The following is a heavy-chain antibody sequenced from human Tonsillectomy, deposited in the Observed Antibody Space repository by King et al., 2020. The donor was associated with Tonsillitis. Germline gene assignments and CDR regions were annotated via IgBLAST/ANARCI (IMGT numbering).Heavy chain of an antibody. V-gene: IGHV4-30-4*01. CDR3: ARGNGYCSSNSCPPVDY. Sequence: QLQESGPGLVKPSQTLSLNCTVSGGSISSGDYYWSWIRQPPGKGLEWIGYIYYSGSTYYNPSLKSRVTISVDTSKKQFSLKLSSVTAADTGVYYCARGNGYCSSNSCPPVDYWGQGTLVTVSS. CDR1: GGSISSGDYY. CDR2: IYYSGST. D-gene: IGHD2-2*01. J-gene: IGHJ4*02.